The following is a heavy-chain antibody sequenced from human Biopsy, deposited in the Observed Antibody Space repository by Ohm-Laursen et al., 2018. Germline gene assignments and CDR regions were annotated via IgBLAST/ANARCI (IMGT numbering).Heavy chain of an antibody. CDR3: ARAVGIAAAPIDY. V-gene: IGHV3-11*01. CDR1: GFPVSDYY. CDR2: INSSGSTK. Sequence: LSCAASGFPVSDYYMSWIRQAPGRGLEWVSDINSSGSTKYHAESVKGRFTISRDNAMNSVYLQMNSLRGEDTAVYYCARAVGIAAAPIDYWGQGTLVTVSS. J-gene: IGHJ4*02. D-gene: IGHD2-15*01.